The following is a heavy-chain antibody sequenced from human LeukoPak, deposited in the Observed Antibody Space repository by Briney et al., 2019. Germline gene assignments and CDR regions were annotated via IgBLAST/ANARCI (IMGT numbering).Heavy chain of an antibody. CDR1: GFTFSSYG. D-gene: IGHD3-22*01. CDR2: IWYDGSNK. Sequence: GRSLRLSCAASGFTFSSYGMHWVRQAPGKGLEWVAVIWYDGSNKYYADSVTGRFTISRDNSKNTLYLQMNSLRAEDTAVYYCARDGDYYDSTYYFDYWGQGTLVTVSS. J-gene: IGHJ4*02. CDR3: ARDGDYYDSTYYFDY. V-gene: IGHV3-33*01.